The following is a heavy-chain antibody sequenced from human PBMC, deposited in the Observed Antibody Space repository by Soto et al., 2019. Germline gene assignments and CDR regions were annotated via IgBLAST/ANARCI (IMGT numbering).Heavy chain of an antibody. Sequence: SETLSLTCTVSGGSISSYYWSWIRQPPGKGLEWIGYIYYSGSTNYNPSLKSRVTISVDTSKNQFSLKLSSVTAADTAVYYCATTGVRGEAYWGQGTMVTVSS. D-gene: IGHD3-10*02. J-gene: IGHJ1*01. V-gene: IGHV4-59*01. CDR1: GGSISSYY. CDR2: IYYSGST. CDR3: ATTGVRGEAY.